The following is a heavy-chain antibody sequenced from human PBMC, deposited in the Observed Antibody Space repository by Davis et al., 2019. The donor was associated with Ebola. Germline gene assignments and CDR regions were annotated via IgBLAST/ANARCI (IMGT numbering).Heavy chain of an antibody. CDR1: GFTFSDYG. V-gene: IGHV3-33*05. CDR3: ARDQGPVTYYYGMDV. Sequence: GGSLRLSCAASGFTFSDYGMHWVRQAPGKGLEWVAVISYDGSNKYYADSVKGRFTISRDNSKNTLFLQMNSLGAEDTAVYSCARDQGPVTYYYGMDVWGQGTTVTVSS. J-gene: IGHJ6*02. CDR2: ISYDGSNK. D-gene: IGHD4-17*01.